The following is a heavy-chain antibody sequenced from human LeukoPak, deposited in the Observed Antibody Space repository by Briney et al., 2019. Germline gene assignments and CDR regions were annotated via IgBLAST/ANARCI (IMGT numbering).Heavy chain of an antibody. Sequence: GESLKISCKGSGYSFTSQWIGWVRQMPGKGLEWMGIIYPGDSHTRYSPSFQGQVTISADKSISTAYLQWSSLKASDTAMYYCARQYGQQFGYNWFDPWGQGTLVTVSS. CDR3: ARQYGQQFGYNWFDP. D-gene: IGHD3-10*01. CDR2: IYPGDSHT. V-gene: IGHV5-51*01. CDR1: GYSFTSQW. J-gene: IGHJ5*02.